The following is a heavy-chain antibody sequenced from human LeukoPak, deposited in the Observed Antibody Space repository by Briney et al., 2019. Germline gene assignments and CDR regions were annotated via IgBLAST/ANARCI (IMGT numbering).Heavy chain of an antibody. D-gene: IGHD6-19*01. V-gene: IGHV3-21*01. Sequence: YPGGSLRLSCAASGFTFSSYSMNWVRQAPGKGLEWVSSIDSSGSYIYYADSLKGRFTISRDNAKNSLSLQMNSLRAEDTALYYCARGYYSSGSSWLDYWGQGTLVTVSS. CDR2: IDSSGSYI. CDR1: GFTFSSYS. CDR3: ARGYYSSGSSWLDY. J-gene: IGHJ4*02.